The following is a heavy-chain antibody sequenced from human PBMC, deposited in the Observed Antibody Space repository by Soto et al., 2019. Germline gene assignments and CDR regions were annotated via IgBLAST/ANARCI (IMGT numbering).Heavy chain of an antibody. CDR3: ARRKGCSSTSCYAAWYFDL. J-gene: IGHJ2*01. D-gene: IGHD2-2*01. Sequence: QVQLVQSGAEVKKPGSSVKVSCKASGGTFSSYTISWVRQAPGQGLEWMGRIIPILGIANYAQKFQGRVTITADKSTSTDYMELGSLRSEDTAVYYCARRKGCSSTSCYAAWYFDLWGRGTLVTVSS. V-gene: IGHV1-69*02. CDR2: IIPILGIA. CDR1: GGTFSSYT.